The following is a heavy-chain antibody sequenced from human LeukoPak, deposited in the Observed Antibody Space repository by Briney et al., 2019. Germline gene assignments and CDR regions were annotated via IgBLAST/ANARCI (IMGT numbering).Heavy chain of an antibody. V-gene: IGHV1-18*01. CDR2: ISAYNGNT. D-gene: IGHD3-9*01. J-gene: IGHJ4*02. Sequence: ASVKVSCKASGYTFTSYGIRWVRQAPGQGLEWMGWISAYNGNTNYAQKLQGRVTMTTDTSTSTAYMELRSLRSDDTAVYYCARLFDNFDWLLPLDYWGQGTLVTVSS. CDR3: ARLFDNFDWLLPLDY. CDR1: GYTFTSYG.